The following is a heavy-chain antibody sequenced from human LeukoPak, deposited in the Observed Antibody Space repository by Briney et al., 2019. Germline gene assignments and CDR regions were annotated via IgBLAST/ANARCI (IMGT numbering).Heavy chain of an antibody. J-gene: IGHJ4*02. CDR1: GFTFSDYY. CDR2: ISSGSSYT. Sequence: GGSLRLSCAASGFTFSDYYMTWIRHAPGKGLEWVSYISSGSSYTDYADSVKGRFTISRDNAKTALDLQMNILRAEDTALYYCARARGSIPSSSFDYWGQGALVTVSS. D-gene: IGHD6-6*01. V-gene: IGHV3-11*06. CDR3: ARARGSIPSSSFDY.